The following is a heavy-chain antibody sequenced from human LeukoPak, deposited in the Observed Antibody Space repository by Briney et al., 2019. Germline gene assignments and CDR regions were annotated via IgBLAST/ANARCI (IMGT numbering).Heavy chain of an antibody. D-gene: IGHD3-22*01. CDR1: GGSISSYY. CDR2: IYYSGST. Sequence: SETLSLTCTVSGGSISSYYWSWIRQPPGKGLEWIGYIYYSGSTNYNPSLKSRVTISVDTSKNQFSLKLSSVTAADTAVYYCARVPPGYYDSSGYYSLPGDTKTNYWYFDLWGRGTLVTVSS. CDR3: ARVPPGYYDSSGYYSLPGDTKTNYWYFDL. J-gene: IGHJ2*01. V-gene: IGHV4-59*08.